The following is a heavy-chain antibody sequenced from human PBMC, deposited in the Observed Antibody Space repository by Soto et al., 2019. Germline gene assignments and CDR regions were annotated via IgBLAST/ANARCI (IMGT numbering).Heavy chain of an antibody. CDR1: GFTFSSYG. J-gene: IGHJ1*01. D-gene: IGHD2-15*01. CDR3: ARKYCSGGSCYSDPFQH. V-gene: IGHV3-33*01. Sequence: QVQLVESGGGVAQPGRSLRLSCAASGFTFSSYGMHWVRQAPGKGLEWVAVIWYDGSNKYYADSVKGRFTISRDNSKNTLYLQMNSLRAEDTAVYYCARKYCSGGSCYSDPFQHWGQGTLVTVSS. CDR2: IWYDGSNK.